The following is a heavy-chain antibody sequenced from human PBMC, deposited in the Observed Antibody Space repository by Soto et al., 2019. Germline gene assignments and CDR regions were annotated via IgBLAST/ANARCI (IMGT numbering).Heavy chain of an antibody. Sequence: EVQLLESGGGLVQPGGSLRLSCEGSGFTFINYAMNWVRQAPGKGLEWVSAVSGGGDTTFYADSVKGRFTISRDNSKNTVRLQINSLVVDDTAVYYCARKVPGSTSLPIYWYFALWGRGTLVTVSS. CDR3: ARKVPGSTSLPIYWYFAL. J-gene: IGHJ2*01. CDR1: GFTFINYA. V-gene: IGHV3-23*01. D-gene: IGHD3-10*01. CDR2: VSGGGDTT.